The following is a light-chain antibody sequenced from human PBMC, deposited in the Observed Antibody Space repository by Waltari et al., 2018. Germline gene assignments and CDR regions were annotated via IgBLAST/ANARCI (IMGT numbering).Light chain of an antibody. V-gene: IGLV1-47*01. Sequence: QSVLTQPPSASGTPGQRVTISCSGSSSNIGSNYVYWYQQFPRTAPKLLIYRNNRRPSGFSDRFSGSKSGTSASLAISRLRADDEADYYCAVWDDSLSGRVFGGGTKLTVL. CDR1: SSNIGSNY. CDR3: AVWDDSLSGRV. J-gene: IGLJ3*02. CDR2: RNN.